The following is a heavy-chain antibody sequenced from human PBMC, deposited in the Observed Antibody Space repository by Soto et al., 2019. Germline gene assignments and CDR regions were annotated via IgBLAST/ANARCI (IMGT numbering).Heavy chain of an antibody. Sequence: SETLSLTCTVSGGSISSYYWSWIRQPPGKGLEWIGYIYYSGSTNYNPSLKSRVTISVDTSKNQFSLKLSSVTAADTAVYYCARGSRPPTAARPDWFDPWVQGTLVTVSS. CDR1: GGSISSYY. V-gene: IGHV4-59*01. CDR2: IYYSGST. CDR3: ARGSRPPTAARPDWFDP. J-gene: IGHJ5*02. D-gene: IGHD6-6*01.